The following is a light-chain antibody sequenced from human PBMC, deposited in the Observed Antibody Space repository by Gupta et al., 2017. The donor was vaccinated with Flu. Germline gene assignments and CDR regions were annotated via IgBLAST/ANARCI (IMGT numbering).Light chain of an antibody. Sequence: PATLSLSPRDRATLSCRASQSFNNYLAWYQQKPGQAPRLLIYDTSNRAAGIPTRFSGSGSGTDFTLTISSLEPEDFAVYYCQQRNNFPFTFGPGTKVDVK. J-gene: IGKJ3*01. CDR2: DTS. CDR3: QQRNNFPFT. V-gene: IGKV3-11*01. CDR1: QSFNNY.